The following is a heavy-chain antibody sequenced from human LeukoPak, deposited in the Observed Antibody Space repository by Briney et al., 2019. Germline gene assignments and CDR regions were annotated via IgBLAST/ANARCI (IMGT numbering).Heavy chain of an antibody. CDR1: GYSFSAYY. V-gene: IGHV1-2*02. Sequence: EASVKVSCKASGYSFSAYYMHWVRQAPGQGLEWMGWIDPSSGTSYAQKFQGRVTMTRDTSISTAHMELSRLTSDDTAVYYCTRGGRLEFGYWGQGSLVTVSS. J-gene: IGHJ4*02. CDR3: TRGGRLEFGY. CDR2: IDPSSGT. D-gene: IGHD2-15*01.